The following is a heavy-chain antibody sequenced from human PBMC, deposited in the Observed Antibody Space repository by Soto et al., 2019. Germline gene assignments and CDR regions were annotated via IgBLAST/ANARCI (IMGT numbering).Heavy chain of an antibody. CDR1: GYTFTTYA. CDR3: ARDRGLTIDY. J-gene: IGHJ4*02. Sequence: QVQLVQSGAEEKKPGASVKVSCKASGYTFTTYAMHWVRQAPGQRLEWMGWLNAGNSNTKYSQKFKGRVTITRDTSASTAYMELSSLRSEDTAVYYCARDRGLTIDYWGQGTLVTVSS. D-gene: IGHD3-10*01. CDR2: LNAGNSNT. V-gene: IGHV1-3*05.